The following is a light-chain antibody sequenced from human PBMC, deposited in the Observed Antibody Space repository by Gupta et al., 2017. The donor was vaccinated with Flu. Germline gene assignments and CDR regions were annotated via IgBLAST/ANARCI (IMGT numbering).Light chain of an antibody. Sequence: ELTQPPSLSVSTGQTARSTCSGAPLPSEYVYWYQQKPDQAPWLVIYKDRNRPPGIPAPFSGSNSVTTVTLILSGVQAEDEAEYFCQSADSYGTYWVFGRGTKLTVL. J-gene: IGLJ3*02. V-gene: IGLV3-25*02. CDR2: KDR. CDR1: PLPSEY. CDR3: QSADSYGTYWV.